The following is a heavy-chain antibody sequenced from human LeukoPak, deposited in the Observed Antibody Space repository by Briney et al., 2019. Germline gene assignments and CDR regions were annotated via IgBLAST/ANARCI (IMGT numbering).Heavy chain of an antibody. D-gene: IGHD3-10*01. V-gene: IGHV4-34*01. CDR3: ARGSGPSGESDY. Sequence: SETLSLTCAVYGGSFSGYYWSWIRQPPGKGLEWIGEINHSGSTNYNPPLKSRVTISVDTSKNQFSLKLSSVTAADTAVYYCARGSGPSGESDYWGQGTLVTVSS. CDR2: INHSGST. CDR1: GGSFSGYY. J-gene: IGHJ4*02.